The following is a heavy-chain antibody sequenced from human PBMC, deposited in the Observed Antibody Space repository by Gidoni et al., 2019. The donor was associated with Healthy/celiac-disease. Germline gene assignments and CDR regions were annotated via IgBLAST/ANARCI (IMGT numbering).Heavy chain of an antibody. Sequence: QVQLVQSGAEVKKPGSSVKVSCKASGGTFSSYAISWVRQAPGQGLEWMGGIIPIFGTANYAQKFQGRVTITADESTSTAYMELSSLRSEDTAVYYCARAGMVERYFDWFHAFDIWGQGTMVTVSS. CDR1: GGTFSSYA. CDR2: IIPIFGTA. CDR3: ARAGMVERYFDWFHAFDI. J-gene: IGHJ3*02. V-gene: IGHV1-69*12. D-gene: IGHD3-9*01.